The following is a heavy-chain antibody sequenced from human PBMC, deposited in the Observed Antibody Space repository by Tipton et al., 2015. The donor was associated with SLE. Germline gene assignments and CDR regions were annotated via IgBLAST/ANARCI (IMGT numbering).Heavy chain of an antibody. Sequence: TLSLTCTVSGGSISSYYWSWIRQPPGKGLEWIGYIYYSGSTNYNPSLKSRVTISVDTSKNQFSLKLSSVTAADTAVYYCARQARRAFDIWGQGTMVTVSS. CDR1: GGSISSYY. J-gene: IGHJ3*02. CDR3: ARQARRAFDI. CDR2: IYYSGST. V-gene: IGHV4-59*08.